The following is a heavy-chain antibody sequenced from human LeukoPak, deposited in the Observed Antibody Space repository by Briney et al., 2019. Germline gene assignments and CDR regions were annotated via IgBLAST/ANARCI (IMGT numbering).Heavy chain of an antibody. D-gene: IGHD2-15*01. V-gene: IGHV1-8*01. CDR1: GYTFTSYD. J-gene: IGHJ4*02. CDR2: MNPNSGNT. Sequence: ASVKVSCKASGYTFTSYDINWVRQAIGQGLEWMGWMNPNSGNTGYAQKFQGRVTMTRDTSISTAYMELSSLGSEDTAVYYCARGASLRAVVVGATTSPPMPYDFWGQGTLVTVSS. CDR3: ARGASLRAVVVGATTSPPMPYDF.